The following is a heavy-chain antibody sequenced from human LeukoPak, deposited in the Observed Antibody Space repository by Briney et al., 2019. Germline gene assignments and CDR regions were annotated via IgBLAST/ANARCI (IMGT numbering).Heavy chain of an antibody. CDR1: GFPFSSYA. CDR2: ISNSDDST. J-gene: IGHJ6*03. Sequence: PGGSLRLSCAASGFPFSSYAMSWVRQAPGKGLEWVSTISNSDDSTYYADSVKGRFSIPRDSSKNILYLQMNSLRAEDTAVYYCAKDRCSNGIGCYFYYMDVWGKGTTVTISS. V-gene: IGHV3-23*01. D-gene: IGHD2-8*01. CDR3: AKDRCSNGIGCYFYYMDV.